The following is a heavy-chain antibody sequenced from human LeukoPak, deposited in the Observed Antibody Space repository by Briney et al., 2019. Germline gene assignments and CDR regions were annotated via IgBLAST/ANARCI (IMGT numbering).Heavy chain of an antibody. D-gene: IGHD6-13*01. CDR1: GGSISSYY. CDR3: ARGRSEGIAAAGFDY. CDR2: IYTSGST. Sequence: PSETLSLTCTVSGGSISSYYWSWIRQPAGKGLEWIGRIYTSGSTNYNPSLKSRVTMSVDTSKNQFSLKLSSVTAADTAVYYCARGRSEGIAAAGFDYWGQGTLVTVSS. J-gene: IGHJ4*02. V-gene: IGHV4-4*07.